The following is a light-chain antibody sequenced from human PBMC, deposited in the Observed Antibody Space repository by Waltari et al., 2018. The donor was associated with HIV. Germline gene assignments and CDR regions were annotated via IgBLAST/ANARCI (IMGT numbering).Light chain of an antibody. Sequence: DIVMTQSPDSLALFLGERATINCKSSRSILYNSNNKNYLAWYQQKPGQPPQLLIYWASTREFGVPDRFSGSGSGTNFTLTISSLQTEDVAVYYCQQYFNAPITFGGGTRVEI. CDR2: WAS. CDR3: QQYFNAPIT. CDR1: RSILYNSNNKNY. V-gene: IGKV4-1*01. J-gene: IGKJ4*01.